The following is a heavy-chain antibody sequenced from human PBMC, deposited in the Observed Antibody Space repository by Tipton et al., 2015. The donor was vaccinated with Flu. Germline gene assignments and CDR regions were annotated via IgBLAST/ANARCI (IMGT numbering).Heavy chain of an antibody. CDR2: IIPKYGPP. Sequence: QLVQSGAEVKKPGSSVKVSCTASGDTFGSYSLNWVRQAPGQGLEWMGSIIPKYGPPNYAQKFQDGVTITADESTGTVYLELSSLTIEDTAVYYCASGDRQTVVVHWFDPWGQGTPVTVSS. CDR3: ASGDRQTVVVHWFDP. CDR1: GDTFGSYS. V-gene: IGHV1-69*18. D-gene: IGHD2-21*01. J-gene: IGHJ5*02.